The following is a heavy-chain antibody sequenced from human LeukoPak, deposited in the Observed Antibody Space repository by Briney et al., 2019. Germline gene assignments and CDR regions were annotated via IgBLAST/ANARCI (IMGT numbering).Heavy chain of an antibody. CDR1: GGSISSSNW. J-gene: IGHJ4*02. Sequence: SETLSLTCAVSGGSISSSNWWSWVRQPPGKGLEWIGEIYHSGSTNYNPSLKSRVTISVDTSKNQFSLKLSSVTAADTAVYYCARSGLVGVSIDYWGQGTLVTVSS. CDR3: ARSGLVGVSIDY. D-gene: IGHD1-26*01. CDR2: IYHSGST. V-gene: IGHV4-4*02.